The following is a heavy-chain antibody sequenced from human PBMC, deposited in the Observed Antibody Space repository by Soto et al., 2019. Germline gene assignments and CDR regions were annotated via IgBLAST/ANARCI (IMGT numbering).Heavy chain of an antibody. J-gene: IGHJ4*02. V-gene: IGHV2-5*01. CDR3: AHVLYFAGRNPN. CDR1: GFSLSTNGVG. Sequence: QIALKESGPTLLKPTQTLTLTCTFSGFSLSTNGVGVGWIRPPPGQALEWLAVIYSHDENHYNPSLKSRLTITKDTSKNQAFLTRANMAPVDTATYYCAHVLYFAGRNPNWGQGNLVTVSS. D-gene: IGHD2-8*01. CDR2: IYSHDEN.